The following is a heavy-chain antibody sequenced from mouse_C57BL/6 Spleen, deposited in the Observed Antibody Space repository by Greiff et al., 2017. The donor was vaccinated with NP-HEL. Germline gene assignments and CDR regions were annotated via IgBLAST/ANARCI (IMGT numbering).Heavy chain of an antibody. CDR2: IDPENGDT. D-gene: IGHD2-3*01. CDR3: TSGYYSYYFDY. Sequence: EVQLQQSGAELVRPGASVKLSCTASGFNIKDDYMHWVKQRPEQGLEWIGWIDPENGDTEYASKFQGKATITADTSSNTAYLQLSSLTSEDTAVYYWTSGYYSYYFDYWGQGTTLTVSS. CDR1: GFNIKDDY. V-gene: IGHV14-4*01. J-gene: IGHJ2*01.